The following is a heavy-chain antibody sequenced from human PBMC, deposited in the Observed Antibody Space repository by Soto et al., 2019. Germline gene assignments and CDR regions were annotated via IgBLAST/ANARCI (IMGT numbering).Heavy chain of an antibody. J-gene: IGHJ6*02. CDR3: AKAGSSIADCPVRDYYYSYGMDV. D-gene: IGHD6-6*01. Sequence: GGSLSLSCAASGFNFSSYAMSWVRQAPGKGLEWVSAISGSVGSTYYADSVKGRFTISRDNSKNTLYLQMNSLRAEDTAVYYCAKAGSSIADCPVRDYYYSYGMDVWGQGTLVTVSS. CDR1: GFNFSSYA. V-gene: IGHV3-23*01. CDR2: ISGSVGST.